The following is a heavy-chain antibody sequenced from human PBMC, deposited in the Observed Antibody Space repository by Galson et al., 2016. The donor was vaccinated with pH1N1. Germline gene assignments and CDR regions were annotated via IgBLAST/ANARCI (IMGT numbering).Heavy chain of an antibody. CDR3: ARGPVYWYFDL. CDR2: MNPNNGNA. CDR1: GYTLTSYD. V-gene: IGHV1-8*01. J-gene: IGHJ2*01. Sequence: SVKVSCKASGYTLTSYDTNWVRQATGQGLEWMGWMNPNNGNADYAPKFQGRVTLTRNAPINTAYMELSSPTSEDTAVYYCARGPVYWYFDLWGRGTPVIVSS.